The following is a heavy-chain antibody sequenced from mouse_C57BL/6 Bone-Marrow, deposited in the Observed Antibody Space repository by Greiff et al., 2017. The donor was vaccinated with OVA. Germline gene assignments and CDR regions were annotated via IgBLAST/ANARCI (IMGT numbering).Heavy chain of an antibody. CDR3: ARDQLGPSFDY. V-gene: IGHV3-6*01. D-gene: IGHD4-1*02. CDR2: ISYDGSN. CDR1: GYSITSGYY. J-gene: IGHJ2*01. Sequence: EVQLKQSGPGLVKPSQSLSLTCSVTGYSITSGYYWNWIRQFPGNKLEWMGYISYDGSNNYNPSLKNRISITRDTSKNQFFLKLNSVTTEDTATYYCARDQLGPSFDYWGQGTTLTVSS.